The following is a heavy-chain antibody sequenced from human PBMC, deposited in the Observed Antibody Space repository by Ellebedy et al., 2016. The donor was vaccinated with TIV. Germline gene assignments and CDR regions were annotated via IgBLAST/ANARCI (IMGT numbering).Heavy chain of an antibody. CDR1: GYTFTSHT. D-gene: IGHD3-10*01. J-gene: IGHJ4*02. Sequence: ASVKVSXXASGYTFTSHTIDWVRQAPGQRLEWLGWINAGNGNTKYSQKFQGRVTTTRDTSASTVYMEMSSLRSEDTAVFYCARDPEGAYYYGSGEFDYWGQGTLVTVSS. CDR3: ARDPEGAYYYGSGEFDY. CDR2: INAGNGNT. V-gene: IGHV1-3*01.